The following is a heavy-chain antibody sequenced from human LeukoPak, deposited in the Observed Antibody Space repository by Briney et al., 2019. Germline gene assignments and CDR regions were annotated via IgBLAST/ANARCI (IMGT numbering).Heavy chain of an antibody. CDR3: ARLKDDVTKLDY. CDR1: GFTFSTYW. J-gene: IGHJ4*02. D-gene: IGHD2-8*01. Sequence: GGSLILSCAASGFTFSTYWMSWVRQAPGKGLEWVANINQDGSQKRYVDSVQGRFTISRDNTKNSLFLQMNSLRAEDTAVYYCARLKDDVTKLDYWGQGTLVTVSS. V-gene: IGHV3-7*01. CDR2: INQDGSQK.